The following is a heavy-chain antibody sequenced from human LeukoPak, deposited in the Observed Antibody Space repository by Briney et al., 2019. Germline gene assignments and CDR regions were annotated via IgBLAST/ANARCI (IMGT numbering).Heavy chain of an antibody. CDR3: AGLDYDILTGYYNVIGWFDP. CDR2: IYPGDSDT. D-gene: IGHD3-9*01. CDR1: GYSFTSYW. V-gene: IGHV5-51*01. J-gene: IGHJ5*02. Sequence: KAGESLKISCKGSGYSFTSYWIGWVRQMPGKGLEWMGIIYPGDSDTRYSPSFQGQVTISADKSISTAYLQWSSLKASDTAMYYCAGLDYDILTGYYNVIGWFDPWGQGTLVTVSS.